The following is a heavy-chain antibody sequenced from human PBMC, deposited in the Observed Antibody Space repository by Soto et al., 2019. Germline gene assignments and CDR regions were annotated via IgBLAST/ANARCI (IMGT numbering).Heavy chain of an antibody. Sequence: GGSLRLSCAASGSTFSSYWMHWVRQAPGKGLVWVSRINSDGSSTSYADSVKGRFTISRDNAKNTLYLQMNSLRAEDTAVYYCAREGRGVVVPGVMDVWGQGTTVTVSS. CDR3: AREGRGVVVPGVMDV. V-gene: IGHV3-74*01. CDR2: INSDGSST. CDR1: GSTFSSYW. D-gene: IGHD2-2*01. J-gene: IGHJ6*02.